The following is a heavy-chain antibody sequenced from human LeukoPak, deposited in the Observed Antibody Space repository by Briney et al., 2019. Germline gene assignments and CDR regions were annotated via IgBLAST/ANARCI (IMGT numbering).Heavy chain of an antibody. CDR3: ASGGLGARKYYSDPFHY. CDR1: GFTFSSYA. J-gene: IGHJ4*02. D-gene: IGHD3-10*01. Sequence: GGSLRLSCAASGFTFSSYAMNWVRQAPGKGLEWVSILYSAGSTYYADSVRGRFTIPRDSSKNTVCLQMNSLRAEDTAIYYCASGGLGARKYYSDPFHYWGQGTLVTVSS. CDR2: LYSAGST. V-gene: IGHV3-23*03.